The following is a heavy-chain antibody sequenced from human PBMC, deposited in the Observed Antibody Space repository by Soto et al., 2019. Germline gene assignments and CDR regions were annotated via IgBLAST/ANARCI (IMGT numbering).Heavy chain of an antibody. CDR2: IKGGGGST. CDR1: GFTFSSYW. V-gene: IGHV3-23*01. Sequence: GGSLRLSCAASGFTFSSYWMHWVRQAPGKGLEWVSIIKGGGGSTYYADSVKGRFTISRDISKNTLYLQMNSLRAEDTAVYFCAKRDGYNKGAFDYWGQGTLVTVSS. J-gene: IGHJ4*02. CDR3: AKRDGYNKGAFDY. D-gene: IGHD5-12*01.